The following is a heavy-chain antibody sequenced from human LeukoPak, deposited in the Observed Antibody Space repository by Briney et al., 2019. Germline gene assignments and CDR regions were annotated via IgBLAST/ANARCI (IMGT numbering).Heavy chain of an antibody. CDR1: GGSISSYY. CDR3: ARAFNSSSWYYYYGMDV. CDR2: IYYSGST. J-gene: IGHJ6*02. Sequence: SETLSFTCTVSGGSISSYYWSWIRQPPGKGLEWIGYIYYSGSTNYNPSLKSRVTISVDTSKNQFSLKLSSVTAADTAVYYCARAFNSSSWYYYYGMDVWGQGTTVTVSS. D-gene: IGHD6-13*01. V-gene: IGHV4-59*08.